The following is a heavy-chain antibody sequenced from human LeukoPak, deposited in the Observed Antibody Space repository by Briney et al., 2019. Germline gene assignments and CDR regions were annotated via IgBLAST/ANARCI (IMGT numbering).Heavy chain of an antibody. CDR3: ARDLRVVPRAFDI. J-gene: IGHJ3*02. CDR1: GGSISSSS. V-gene: IGHV3-21*01. Sequence: ETLSLTCTVSGGSISSSSYYWGWIRQPPGKGLEWVSSISSSSSYIYYADSVKGRFTISRDNAKNSLYLQMNSLRAEDTAVYYCARDLRVVPRAFDIWGQGTMVTVSS. D-gene: IGHD3-22*01. CDR2: ISSSSSYI.